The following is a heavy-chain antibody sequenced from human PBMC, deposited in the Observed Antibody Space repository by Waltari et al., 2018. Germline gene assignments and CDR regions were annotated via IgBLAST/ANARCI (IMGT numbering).Heavy chain of an antibody. D-gene: IGHD3-10*01. V-gene: IGHV1-2*06. CDR1: GYAFTGYY. J-gene: IGHJ4*02. CDR3: APLPGGSGQTFDY. Sequence: QVQLVQSGAEGKKPGASVQVSCMASGYAFTGYYFHWVRQAPGQGLEWMGRINPNTGDTTYAQEFQGRVTMTRDTSISTAYMELTSLRSEDTAVYYCAPLPGGSGQTFDYWGQGTLLTVSS. CDR2: INPNTGDT.